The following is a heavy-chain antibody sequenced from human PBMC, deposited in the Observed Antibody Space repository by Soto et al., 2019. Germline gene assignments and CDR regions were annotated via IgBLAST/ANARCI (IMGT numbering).Heavy chain of an antibody. V-gene: IGHV4-59*01. CDR3: AREGIAVAGTFDY. CDR2: IYYSGST. D-gene: IGHD6-19*01. J-gene: IGHJ4*02. CDR1: GGSISSYY. Sequence: SETLSLTCTVSGGSISSYYWSWIRQPPGKGLEWIGYIYYSGSTNYNPSLKSRVTISVDTSKNQFSLKLSSVTAADTAVYYCAREGIAVAGTFDYWGQGTLVTAPQ.